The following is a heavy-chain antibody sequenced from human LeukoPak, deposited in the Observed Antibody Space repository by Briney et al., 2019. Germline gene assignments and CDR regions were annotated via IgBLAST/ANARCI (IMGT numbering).Heavy chain of an antibody. J-gene: IGHJ4*02. CDR1: GYTFTNYG. V-gene: IGHV1-18*01. CDR3: ARPVGATKGVFDY. CDR2: ISAYNGNT. D-gene: IGHD1-26*01. Sequence: ASVRVSFKASGYTFTNYGISWVRQAPGQGREGMGWISAYNGNTNYAQKFQGRVTMTTDTSTSTAYMELRSLRSDDTAVYYCARPVGATKGVFDYWGQGTLVTVSS.